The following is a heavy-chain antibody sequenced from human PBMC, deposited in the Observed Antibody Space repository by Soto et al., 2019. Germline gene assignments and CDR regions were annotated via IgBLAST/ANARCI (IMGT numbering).Heavy chain of an antibody. V-gene: IGHV4-34*01. J-gene: IGHJ4*02. Sequence: QVQLQQWGAGMLKPSETLSLTCAVYGGSFSGYYWSWIRQPPGKGLEWIGEINHSGSTNYNPSLKSRVTKSVDTSKNQFSLKLSSVTAADTAVYYCARRPLVVVVAAYFDYWGKGTLVTVSS. CDR1: GGSFSGYY. CDR3: ARRPLVVVVAAYFDY. D-gene: IGHD2-15*01. CDR2: INHSGST.